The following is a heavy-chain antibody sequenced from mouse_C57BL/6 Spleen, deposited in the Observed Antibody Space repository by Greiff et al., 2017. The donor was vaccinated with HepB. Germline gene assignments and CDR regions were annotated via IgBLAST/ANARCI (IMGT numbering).Heavy chain of an antibody. V-gene: IGHV1-64*01. CDR1: GYTFTSYW. J-gene: IGHJ2*01. D-gene: IGHD1-1*01. Sequence: VQLQQPGAELVKPGASVKLSCKASGYTFTSYWMHWVKQRPGQGLEWIGMIHPNSGSTNYNEKFKSKATLTVDKSASTAYMKLSSLTSEDSAVYYCAKDYYGSSYDYWGQGTTLTVSS. CDR2: IHPNSGST. CDR3: AKDYYGSSYDY.